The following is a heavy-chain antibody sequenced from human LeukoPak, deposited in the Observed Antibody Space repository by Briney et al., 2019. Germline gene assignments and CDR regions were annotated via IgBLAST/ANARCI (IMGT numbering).Heavy chain of an antibody. CDR2: ISGSGGST. D-gene: IGHD5-18*01. CDR1: GFTFSSYA. J-gene: IGHJ4*02. CDR3: AKGSGFGYSYGYYFDY. Sequence: GGSLRLSCAASGFTFSSYAMSWVRQAPGKGLEWVSAISGSGGSTYYADSAKGRFTISRDNSKNTLYLQMNSLRAEDTAVYYCAKGSGFGYSYGYYFDYWGQGTLVTVSS. V-gene: IGHV3-23*01.